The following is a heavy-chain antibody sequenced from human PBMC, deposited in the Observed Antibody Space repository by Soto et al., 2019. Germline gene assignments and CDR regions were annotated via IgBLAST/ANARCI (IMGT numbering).Heavy chain of an antibody. J-gene: IGHJ6*02. Sequence: EVQLLESGGGLVQPGRSLRLSCAASGFTFSSYAMRWGRQAPGKGLEWVSAISGSGGSTYYADSVKGRFTISRDNSKKTLYLQMNTLRAEDTAVYYCAKVAYHGYSGNDLHYYYYGMDVWGRGTTVTVSS. CDR1: GFTFSSYA. D-gene: IGHD6-13*01. CDR2: ISGSGGST. V-gene: IGHV3-23*01. CDR3: AKVAYHGYSGNDLHYYYYGMDV.